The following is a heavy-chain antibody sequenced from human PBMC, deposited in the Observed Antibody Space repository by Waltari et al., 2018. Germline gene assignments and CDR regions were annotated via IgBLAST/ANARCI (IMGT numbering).Heavy chain of an antibody. CDR2: IYYSGCP. V-gene: IGHV4-39*07. D-gene: IGHD3-10*01. CDR1: GGSISSSSYY. J-gene: IGHJ6*02. CDR3: ARDQTRTMVQGVITFGMDV. Sequence: QLQLQESGPGLVKPSETLSLTCTVSGGSISSSSYYWGWIRQPPGKGLEWIGSIYYSGCPYYNPSLKIRVTISVDTSKNQFSLKLSSVTAADTAVYYCARDQTRTMVQGVITFGMDVWGQGTTVTVSS.